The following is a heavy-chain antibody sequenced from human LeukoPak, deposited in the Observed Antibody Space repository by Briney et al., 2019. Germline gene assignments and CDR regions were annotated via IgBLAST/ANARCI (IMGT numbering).Heavy chain of an antibody. CDR2: IVVGSGNT. Sequence: TSVTVSCKASGFTFTSSAMQWVRQARGRRREWIGWIVVGSGNTNLAPKFQERVTITRDMSTSTAYLELSSLRSEDTDVYYCAVTDRLPLGELYYDYWGQGTLVTVSS. D-gene: IGHD3-16*01. CDR3: AVTDRLPLGELYYDY. CDR1: GFTFTSSA. J-gene: IGHJ4*02. V-gene: IGHV1-58*02.